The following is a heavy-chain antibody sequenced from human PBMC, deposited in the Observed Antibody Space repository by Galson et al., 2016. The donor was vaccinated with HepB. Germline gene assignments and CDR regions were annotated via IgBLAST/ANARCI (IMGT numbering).Heavy chain of an antibody. CDR1: GDSISSYY. CDR3: AREVASRFDC. D-gene: IGHD5-12*01. Sequence: TLSLTCTVSGDSISSYYWTWIRQPPGKGLEWIGYVYYTGSTKYNPSLRSPVSISVDTSKNQFSLKLSSVTAADTAVYYCAREVASRFDCWGQGILVSVSS. CDR2: VYYTGST. V-gene: IGHV4-59*01. J-gene: IGHJ4*02.